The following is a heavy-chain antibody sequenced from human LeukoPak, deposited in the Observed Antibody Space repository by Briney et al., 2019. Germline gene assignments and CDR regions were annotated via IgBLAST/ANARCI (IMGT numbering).Heavy chain of an antibody. CDR1: AFTFSTYA. J-gene: IGHJ3*01. CDR2: IRGSGGGT. CDR3: ARDPNGDYLGAFDF. D-gene: IGHD2-8*01. Sequence: GGSLRLSCAASAFTFSTYAMTWVRQAPGKGLEWVSSIRGSGGGTYYADSVKGRFTISRDNSKSTLCLQMSSLRAEDTAVYYCARDPNGDYLGAFDFWGQGTMVTVSS. V-gene: IGHV3-23*01.